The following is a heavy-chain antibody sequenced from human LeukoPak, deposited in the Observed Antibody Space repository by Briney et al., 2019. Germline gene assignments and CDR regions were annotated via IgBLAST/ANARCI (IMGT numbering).Heavy chain of an antibody. D-gene: IGHD5-18*01. CDR1: GGSISSSSYY. CDR2: IYYSRST. V-gene: IGHV4-39*01. CDR3: ARLGIQLWDY. Sequence: SETLSLTCTVSGGSISSSSYYWGWIRQPPGKGLEWIGSIYYSRSTYYNPSLKSRVTISVDTSKNQFSLKLSSVTAADTAVYYCARLGIQLWDYWGQGTLVTVSS. J-gene: IGHJ4*02.